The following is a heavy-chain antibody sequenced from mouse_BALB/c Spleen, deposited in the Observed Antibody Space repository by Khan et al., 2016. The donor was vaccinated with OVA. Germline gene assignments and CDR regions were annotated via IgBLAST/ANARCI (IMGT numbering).Heavy chain of an antibody. CDR1: GFTFSSYT. J-gene: IGHJ4*01. D-gene: IGHD1-1*01. CDR3: ARPSTTEYDYVMAF. V-gene: IGHV5-12-2*01. CDR2: ITKGGGNT. Sequence: EVELVESGGDLVQPGGSLKLSCAASGFTFSSYTMSWVRKTPEKRLEWVAFITKGGGNTYYPDTVKGRFTVSRDNAKNTLYLQMNSLKSEDTAMYYGARPSTTEYDYVMAFWGQGTPVTVSS.